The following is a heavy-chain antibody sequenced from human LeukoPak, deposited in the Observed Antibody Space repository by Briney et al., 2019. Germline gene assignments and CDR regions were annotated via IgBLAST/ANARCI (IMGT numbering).Heavy chain of an antibody. CDR2: IRNDGTIK. CDR1: GFTFSTYG. CDR3: ARGPGEDRVH. Sequence: GGSLRLSCAASGFTFSTYGMHWVRQAPGKGLEWVAFIRNDGTIKYYADSVKGRFTISRDNAKNSLYLQMNSLRAEDTAVYYCARGPGEDRVHWGQGTLVTVSS. D-gene: IGHD3-10*01. J-gene: IGHJ4*02. V-gene: IGHV3-30*02.